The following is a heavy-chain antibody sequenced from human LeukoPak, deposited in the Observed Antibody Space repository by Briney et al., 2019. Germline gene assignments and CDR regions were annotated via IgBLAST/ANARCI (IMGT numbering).Heavy chain of an antibody. J-gene: IGHJ5*02. Sequence: SVKVSCKASGGTFSSYPISWVQQAPGQGLEWMGGIIPIFGTTNYAQKFQGRVTIITDESTSTTYMELSSLRSEDTAVYYCARCMGECQLVSWFDPWGQGTLVTVSS. CDR1: GGTFSSYP. D-gene: IGHD3-16*01. CDR3: ARCMGECQLVSWFDP. V-gene: IGHV1-69*05. CDR2: IIPIFGTT.